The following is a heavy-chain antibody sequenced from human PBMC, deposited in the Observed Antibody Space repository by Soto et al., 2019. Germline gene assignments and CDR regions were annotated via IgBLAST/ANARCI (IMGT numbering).Heavy chain of an antibody. Sequence: QVQLQQWGAGLLKPSETLSLTCAVYGGPFSGYYWSWIRQPPGKGLEWIGEINHSGSTNYNPSLKSRVTISVDTSKNQFSLKLSSVTAADTAVYYCARGNYYGRYGMDVWGQGTTVTVSS. CDR2: INHSGST. CDR3: ARGNYYGRYGMDV. CDR1: GGPFSGYY. J-gene: IGHJ6*02. D-gene: IGHD3-10*01. V-gene: IGHV4-34*01.